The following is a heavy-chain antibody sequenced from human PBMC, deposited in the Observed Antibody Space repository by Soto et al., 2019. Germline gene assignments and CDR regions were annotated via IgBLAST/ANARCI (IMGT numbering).Heavy chain of an antibody. CDR3: AKGARASNNRYYYYSGMDV. CDR1: GFTFSSYA. CDR2: ISGSGGST. V-gene: IGHV3-23*01. D-gene: IGHD4-4*01. Sequence: PGGSLRLSCAASGFTFSSYAMSWVRQAPGKGLEWVSAISGSGGSTYYADSVKGRFTISRDNSKNTLYLQMNSLRAEDTAVYYCAKGARASNNRYYYYSGMDVWGQGTTVTVSS. J-gene: IGHJ6*02.